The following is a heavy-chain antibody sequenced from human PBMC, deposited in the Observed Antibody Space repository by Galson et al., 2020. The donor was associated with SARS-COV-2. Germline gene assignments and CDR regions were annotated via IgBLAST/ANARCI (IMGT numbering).Heavy chain of an antibody. CDR1: GGSISSSSYY. V-gene: IGHV4-39*07. J-gene: IGHJ6*02. CDR2: IYYSGST. D-gene: IGHD2-2*01. CDR3: LRSIWYHGMDV. Sequence: SETLSLTCTVSGGSISSSSYYWGWIRQPPGKGLEWIGSIYYSGSTYYNPSLKSRVTISVDTSKNQFSLKLSSVTAADTAVYYCLRSIWYHGMDVWGQGTTVTVSS.